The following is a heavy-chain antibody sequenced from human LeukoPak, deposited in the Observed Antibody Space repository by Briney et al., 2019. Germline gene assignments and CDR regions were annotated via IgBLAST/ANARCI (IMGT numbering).Heavy chain of an antibody. Sequence: SETLSLTCTVSGGSINNYFWSWIRQPPGKGLECIAYIYYSDSTNYKPSLKSRVTVSVDTSKNQFSLKLRSVTAADTAVYYCARVRFSAFDIWGQGTMVTVSS. CDR2: IYYSDST. CDR1: GGSINNYF. J-gene: IGHJ3*02. D-gene: IGHD3-10*01. V-gene: IGHV4-59*12. CDR3: ARVRFSAFDI.